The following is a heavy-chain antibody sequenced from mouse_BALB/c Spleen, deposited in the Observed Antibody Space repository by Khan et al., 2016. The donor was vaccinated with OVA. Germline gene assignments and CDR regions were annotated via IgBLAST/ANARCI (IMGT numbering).Heavy chain of an antibody. CDR1: GYTFTDYY. Sequence: QVQLQQSGPELVKPGASVKISCKASGYTFTDYYINWVKQKPGQGPEWIGWIYPGSGNTKYNETFKGKATLTVDTSSRTAFMQLSSLTSEDTAVYFCAGRFDYWGQGTTLTVSS. CDR3: AGRFDY. CDR2: IYPGSGNT. J-gene: IGHJ2*01. V-gene: IGHV1-84*02.